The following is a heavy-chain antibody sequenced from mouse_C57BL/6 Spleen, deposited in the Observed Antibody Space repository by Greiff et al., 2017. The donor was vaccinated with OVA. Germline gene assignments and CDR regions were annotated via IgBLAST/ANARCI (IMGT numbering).Heavy chain of an antibody. V-gene: IGHV5-16*01. Sequence: VESEGGLVQPGSSMKLSCTASGFTFSDYYMAWVRQVPEKGLEWVANINYDGSSTYYLDSLKSRFIISRDNAKNILYLQMSSLKSEDTATYDCARLLLRYYAMDYWGQGTSVTVSS. CDR2: INYDGSST. D-gene: IGHD1-1*01. J-gene: IGHJ4*01. CDR1: GFTFSDYY. CDR3: ARLLLRYYAMDY.